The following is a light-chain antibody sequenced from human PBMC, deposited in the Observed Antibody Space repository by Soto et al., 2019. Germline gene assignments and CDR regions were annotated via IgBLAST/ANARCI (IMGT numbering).Light chain of an antibody. CDR2: GAS. CDR1: QSINSF. J-gene: IGKJ1*01. V-gene: IGKV3-20*01. CDR3: QQYGGSPRK. Sequence: EIVLTQSPGILSLSPGEPATISYIASQSINSFLAWYQQRRGQAPRLLIHGASNRATGIPDRFSGSGSGTDFTLTISRLEPEDFAVYYCQQYGGSPRKFGKGTKVDIK.